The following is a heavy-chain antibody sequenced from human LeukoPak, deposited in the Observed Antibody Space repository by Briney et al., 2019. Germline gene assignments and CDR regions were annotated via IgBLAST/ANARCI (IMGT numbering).Heavy chain of an antibody. CDR1: GGSISSYY. V-gene: IGHV4-4*08. CDR2: IYTSGST. J-gene: IGHJ3*02. CDR3: ARAGVVVAGAFDI. D-gene: IGHD2-21*01. Sequence: SETLSLTCTVSGGSISSYYWSWIRQPPGKGLEWIGYIYTSGSTNYNPSLKSRVTISVDTSKNQLSLKLSSVTAADTAVYYCARAGVVVAGAFDIWGQGTMVTVSS.